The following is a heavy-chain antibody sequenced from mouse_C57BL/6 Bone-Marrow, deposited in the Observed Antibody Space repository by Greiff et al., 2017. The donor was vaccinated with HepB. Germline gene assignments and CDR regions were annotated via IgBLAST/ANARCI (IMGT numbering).Heavy chain of an antibody. CDR1: GFTFSDYY. CDR3: ARHGGFPYWYFDV. J-gene: IGHJ1*03. CDR2: ISNGGGST. V-gene: IGHV5-12*01. Sequence: EVKVVDSGGGLVQPGGSLKLSCAASGFTFSDYYMYWVRQTPEKRLEWVAYISNGGGSTYYPDTVKGRFTISRDNAKNTLYLQMSRLKSEDTAMYYCARHGGFPYWYFDVWGTGTTVTVSS.